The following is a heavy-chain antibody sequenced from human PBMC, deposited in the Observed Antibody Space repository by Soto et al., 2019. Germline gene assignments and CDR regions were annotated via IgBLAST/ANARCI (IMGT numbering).Heavy chain of an antibody. CDR2: IYYSGST. D-gene: IGHD6-19*01. J-gene: IGHJ4*02. Sequence: PSETLSLTCTVSGGSISSSSYYWGWIRQPPGKGLEWIGSIYYSGSTYYNPSLKSRVTISVDTSKNQFSLKLSSVTAADTAVYYCARHFFFPGEQWLAFDYWGQGTLVTVSS. CDR3: ARHFFFPGEQWLAFDY. V-gene: IGHV4-39*01. CDR1: GGSISSSSYY.